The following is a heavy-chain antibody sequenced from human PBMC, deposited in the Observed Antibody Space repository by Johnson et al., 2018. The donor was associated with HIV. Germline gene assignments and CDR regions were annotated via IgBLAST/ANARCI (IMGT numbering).Heavy chain of an antibody. Sequence: VQLVESGGGLIQPGGSLRLSCAASGLTVSSNYMSWVRQAPGKGLAWVSIIYSDGSTYFADSVKGRFPISRDNSKNTLFLQMNSLRVEDTAVYYCARLKNGACDIWGQGTMVTVSS. CDR2: IYSDGST. D-gene: IGHD2-8*01. V-gene: IGHV3-53*01. CDR1: GLTVSSNY. J-gene: IGHJ3*02. CDR3: ARLKNGACDI.